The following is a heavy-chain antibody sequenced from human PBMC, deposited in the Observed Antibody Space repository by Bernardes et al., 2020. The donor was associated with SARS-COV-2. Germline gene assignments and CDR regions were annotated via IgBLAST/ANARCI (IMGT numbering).Heavy chain of an antibody. CDR2: ISASGRST. Sequence: GGSLRLSCAASGFTFSNYAMSWVRQAPGKGLEWVSGISASGRSTYYADSVEGRFTISRDNAKNSLYLQMNSLRAEDTALYYCAREGAADRRLGYWGQGTLVTVSS. J-gene: IGHJ4*02. D-gene: IGHD3-9*01. CDR1: GFTFSNYA. V-gene: IGHV3-23*01. CDR3: AREGAADRRLGY.